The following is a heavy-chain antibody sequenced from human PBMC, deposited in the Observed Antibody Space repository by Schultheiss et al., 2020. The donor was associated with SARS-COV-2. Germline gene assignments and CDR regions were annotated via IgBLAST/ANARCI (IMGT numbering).Heavy chain of an antibody. CDR3: AKVSGSYYNPEY. D-gene: IGHD3-10*01. CDR1: GFTFSSYD. V-gene: IGHV3-13*04. J-gene: IGHJ4*02. CDR2: IGTAGDT. Sequence: GGSLRLSCAASGFTFSSYDMHWVRQATGKGLEWVSAIGTAGDTYYQGSVKGRFTISRENAKNSLYLQMNSLRAGDTAVYYCAKVSGSYYNPEYWGQGTLVTVSS.